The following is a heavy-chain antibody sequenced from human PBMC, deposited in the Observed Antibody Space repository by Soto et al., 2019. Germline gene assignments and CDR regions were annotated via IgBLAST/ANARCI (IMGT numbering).Heavy chain of an antibody. D-gene: IGHD3-16*01. V-gene: IGHV1-18*01. Sequence: QVQLAQSANEVKKPGASVRVSCKAAGYTFIRYGIAWVRQAPGQGLEWMGWISPYNDYTVYAQKLQGRVSMTADTFTRTVYMKLRGLKSDDTAVYYCARGGYYDNSWGKLSHYGLDVWGQGTSVSVSS. J-gene: IGHJ6*02. CDR1: GYTFIRYG. CDR3: ARGGYYDNSWGKLSHYGLDV. CDR2: ISPYNDYT.